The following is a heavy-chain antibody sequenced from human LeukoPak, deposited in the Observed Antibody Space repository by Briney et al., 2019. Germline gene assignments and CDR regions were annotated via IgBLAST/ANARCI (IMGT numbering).Heavy chain of an antibody. J-gene: IGHJ4*02. CDR2: ISSNGGST. V-gene: IGHV3-64D*09. CDR1: GFTFSAFT. CDR3: VRFPDY. D-gene: IGHD2-21*01. Sequence: PGGSLRISCSASGFTFSAFTMCWVRQAPGKGLEYVSTISSNGGSTDYADSLKDRFTISRDNPENTLFLQMSRLRGEDTAVYYCVRFPDYWGQGTLVTVSS.